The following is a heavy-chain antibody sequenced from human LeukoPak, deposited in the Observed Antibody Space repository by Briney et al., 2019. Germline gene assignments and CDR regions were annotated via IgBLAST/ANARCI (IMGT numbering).Heavy chain of an antibody. CDR3: TRPVGDGYNWNYYYYYMDV. CDR1: GFTFSGSA. J-gene: IGHJ6*03. CDR2: IRSKANSYAT. V-gene: IGHV3-73*01. Sequence: GGSLRLSCAASGFTFSGSAMHWVRQASGKGLEWVGRIRSKANSYATAYAASVKGRFTISRDGSKNTAYLQLNSLKTEDTAVYYCTRPVGDGYNWNYYYYYMDVWGKGTTVTVSS. D-gene: IGHD5-24*01.